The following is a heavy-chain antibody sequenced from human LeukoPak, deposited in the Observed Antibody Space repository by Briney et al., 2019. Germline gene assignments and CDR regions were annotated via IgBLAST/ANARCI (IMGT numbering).Heavy chain of an antibody. CDR2: IFTGGNT. CDR1: GASISSYY. D-gene: IGHD2-15*01. J-gene: IGHJ4*02. V-gene: IGHV4-59*01. CDR3: AYSVVAAVTPFY. Sequence: SETLSLTCTVSGASISSYYWSWIRQSPGKGLEWIASIFTGGNTNYNPSLRSRVTISADKSENQFSLQLNSVTATDTAVYYCAYSVVAAVTPFYWGQGTLVTVSS.